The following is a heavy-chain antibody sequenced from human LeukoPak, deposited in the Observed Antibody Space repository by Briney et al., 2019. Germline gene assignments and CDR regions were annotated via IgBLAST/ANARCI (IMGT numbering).Heavy chain of an antibody. CDR2: IYYSGST. D-gene: IGHD5-24*01. V-gene: IGHV4-31*03. J-gene: IGHJ4*02. Sequence: SQTLSLTCTVSGGSISSGGYYWSWIRQHPGKGLEWIGYIYYSGSTYYNPSLKSRVTISVDTSKNPFSLKLISVTAADTAVYYCASEGAVREMTTWGQGTLVTVSS. CDR3: ASEGAVREMTT. CDR1: GGSISSGGYY.